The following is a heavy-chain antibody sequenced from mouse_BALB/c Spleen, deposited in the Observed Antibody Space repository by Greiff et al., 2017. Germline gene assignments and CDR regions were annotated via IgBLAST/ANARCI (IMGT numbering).Heavy chain of an antibody. CDR2: IFPGDGST. J-gene: IGHJ1*01. CDR3: ARGLPGYWYFDV. V-gene: IGHV1S56*01. Sequence: QVQLQQSGAELVKPGASVKLSCKASGYTFTRYDINWVRQRPEQGLEWIGWIFPGDGSTKYNEKFKGKATLTTDKSSSSAYMQLSRLTSEDFAVYFCARGLPGYWYFDVWGAGTTVTVSS. D-gene: IGHD2-4*01. CDR1: GYTFTRYD.